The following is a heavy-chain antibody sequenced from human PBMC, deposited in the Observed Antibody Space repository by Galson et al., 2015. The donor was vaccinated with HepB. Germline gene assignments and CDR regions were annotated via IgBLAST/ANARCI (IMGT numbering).Heavy chain of an antibody. CDR2: IYSSGRS. D-gene: IGHD6-6*01. V-gene: IGHV4-39*06. CDR3: ARVYDSSSADLDY. J-gene: IGHJ4*02. CDR1: GGSISSSNYY. Sequence: LTCTVSGGSISSSNYYWAWIRQPPGKGLEWIGSIYSSGRSHYIPSLKSRVTISINTSKNQFPLNLSSVTAADTAVYYCARVYDSSSADLDYWGQGTLVTVSS.